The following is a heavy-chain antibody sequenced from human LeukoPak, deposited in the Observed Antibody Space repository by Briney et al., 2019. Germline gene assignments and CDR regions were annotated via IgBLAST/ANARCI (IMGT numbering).Heavy chain of an antibody. V-gene: IGHV1-3*01. Sequence: ASETVSYKASGYTFTSYAMHWVRQAPGQRLEWMGWINAGNGNTKYSQKFQGRVTITRDTSASTAYMELSSLRSEDTAVYYCARAFVYSSGWPYKYWGQGTLVTVSS. CDR2: INAGNGNT. CDR3: ARAFVYSSGWPYKY. D-gene: IGHD6-19*01. CDR1: GYTFTSYA. J-gene: IGHJ4*02.